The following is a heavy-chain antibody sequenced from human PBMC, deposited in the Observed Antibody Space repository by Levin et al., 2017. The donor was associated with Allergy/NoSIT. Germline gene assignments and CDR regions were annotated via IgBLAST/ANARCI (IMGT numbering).Heavy chain of an antibody. CDR2: IYSGGST. D-gene: IGHD3-10*01. CDR3: ARGPLLIRGGSFDI. V-gene: IGHV3-53*01. Sequence: AGGSLRLSCAASGFTVSSNYMSWVRQAPGKGLEWVSVIYSGGSTYYADSVKGRFTISRDNSKNTLYLQMNSLRAEDTAVYYCARGPLLIRGGSFDIWGQGTMVTVSS. J-gene: IGHJ3*02. CDR1: GFTVSSNY.